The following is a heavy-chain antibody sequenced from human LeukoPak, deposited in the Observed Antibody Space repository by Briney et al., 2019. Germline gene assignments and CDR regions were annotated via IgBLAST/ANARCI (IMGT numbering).Heavy chain of an antibody. CDR2: MNPNSGNT. Sequence: GASVKVSCKASGYTFTSYDMNWLRQATGQGLEWMGWMNPNSGNTGYAQKFQGRVTMTRTTSRSTAYMQLSSLRSEDPAVYYCAIRPATIQPDYWGQGTLVTVSS. J-gene: IGHJ4*02. CDR3: AIRPATIQPDY. D-gene: IGHD5-12*01. CDR1: GYTFTSYD. V-gene: IGHV1-8*01.